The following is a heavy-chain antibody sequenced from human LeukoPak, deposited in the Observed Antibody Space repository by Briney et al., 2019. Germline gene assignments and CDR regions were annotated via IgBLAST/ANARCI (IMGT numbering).Heavy chain of an antibody. CDR3: ARGSEGGYNWFDP. J-gene: IGHJ5*02. CDR1: GDSVSSNSAA. D-gene: IGHD3-10*01. V-gene: IGHV6-1*01. CDR2: TYYRSKWYN. Sequence: SQTLSLTCAISGDSVSSNSAAWNWIRQSPSRGLEWLGRTYYRSKWYNDYAVSVKSRITINPDTSKNQFSLKLSSVTAADTAVYYCARGSEGGYNWFDPWGQGTLVTVSS.